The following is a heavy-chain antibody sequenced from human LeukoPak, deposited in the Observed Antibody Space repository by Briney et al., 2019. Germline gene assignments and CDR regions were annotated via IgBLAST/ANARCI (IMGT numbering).Heavy chain of an antibody. J-gene: IGHJ4*02. CDR1: GGSISSYY. CDR2: IYYSGST. CDR3: ARSLNWNDVFFDY. D-gene: IGHD1-20*01. V-gene: IGHV4-59*01. Sequence: PSETLSLTCTGSGGSISSYYWSWLRQPPGKGLEWIGYIYYSGSTNYNPSLKSRVTISVDTSKNQFSLKLSSVTAADTAVYYCARSLNWNDVFFDYWGQGTLVTVSS.